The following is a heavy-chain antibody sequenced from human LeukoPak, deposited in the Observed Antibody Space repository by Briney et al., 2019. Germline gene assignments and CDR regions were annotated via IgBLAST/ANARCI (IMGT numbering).Heavy chain of an antibody. V-gene: IGHV4-34*01. CDR3: ASLAVAGLSEGY. CDR2: IYYSGST. CDR1: GGSFSGYY. J-gene: IGHJ4*02. D-gene: IGHD6-19*01. Sequence: KPSETLSLTCAVYGGSFSGYYWSWIRQPPGKGLEWIASIYYSGSTYYNPSLKSRVTISVDTSRNQFSLKLSSVTAADTAGYYCASLAVAGLSEGYWGQGTLVIVSS.